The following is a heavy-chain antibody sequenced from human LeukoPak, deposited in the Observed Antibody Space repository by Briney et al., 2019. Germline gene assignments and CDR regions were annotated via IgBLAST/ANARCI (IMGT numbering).Heavy chain of an antibody. Sequence: PSETLSLTCTVSGGSIRSSSYYWGWLRQPPGKGLEWIGSIYYSGSTYYNPSLKSRVTISLDTSKNHFSLKLSSVTAADTAVYYCARRHYYDSRGAFDIWGQGTMVTVSS. J-gene: IGHJ3*02. CDR1: GGSIRSSSYY. CDR3: ARRHYYDSRGAFDI. V-gene: IGHV4-39*02. CDR2: IYYSGST. D-gene: IGHD3-22*01.